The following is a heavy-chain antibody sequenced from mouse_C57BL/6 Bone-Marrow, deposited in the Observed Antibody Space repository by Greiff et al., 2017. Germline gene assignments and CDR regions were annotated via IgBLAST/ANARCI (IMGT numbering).Heavy chain of an antibody. V-gene: IGHV14-2*01. Sequence: VQLQQSGAGLVKPGASVKLSCTASGFNIKDYYMPWVKQRTEQGLEWIGRIDPEDGETKYAPKFQGKATITADTSSNTAYLQLSSLTSEDTAVYYCARPTVVADWDFDDWGKGTTVTVSS. D-gene: IGHD1-1*01. CDR2: IDPEDGET. CDR3: ARPTVVADWDFDD. J-gene: IGHJ1*03. CDR1: GFNIKDYY.